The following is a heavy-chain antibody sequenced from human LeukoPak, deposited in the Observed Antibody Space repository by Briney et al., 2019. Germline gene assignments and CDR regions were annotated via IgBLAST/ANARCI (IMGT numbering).Heavy chain of an antibody. V-gene: IGHV3-11*01. CDR3: AREAEKVRYFDWLLRPFDY. CDR2: ISSSGSTI. CDR1: GFTFSDYY. D-gene: IGHD3-9*01. Sequence: GGSLRLSCAASGFTFSDYYMSWIRQAPGKGLEWVSYISSSGSTIYYADSVKGRFTISRDNAKNSLYLQMNSLRAEDTAVYYCAREAEKVRYFDWLLRPFDYWGQGTLVTVSS. J-gene: IGHJ4*02.